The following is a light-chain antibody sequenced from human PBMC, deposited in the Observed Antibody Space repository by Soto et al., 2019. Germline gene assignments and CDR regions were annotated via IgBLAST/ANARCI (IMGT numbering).Light chain of an antibody. V-gene: IGKV3-20*01. CDR1: QIVSSN. CDR3: QQYGNSPQIT. CDR2: ATS. J-gene: IGKJ5*01. Sequence: EVVMTESPATLSVSPGERASLSCRASQIVSSNLAWYQQKPGQTPRLLIYATSTMATGSPDMFSGSGSGTDFTLTISRLEPEDFAVYFCQQYGNSPQITFGQGTRLEIK.